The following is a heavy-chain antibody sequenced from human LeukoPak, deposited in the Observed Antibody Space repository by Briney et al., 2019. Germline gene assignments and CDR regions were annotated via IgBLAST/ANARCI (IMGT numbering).Heavy chain of an antibody. J-gene: IGHJ6*02. CDR2: IYYSGST. D-gene: IGHD5-18*01. V-gene: IGHV4-59*01. CDR1: GGSISSYY. CDR3: ARDRGYSYGWSWGEPYYYVMDV. Sequence: SETLSLTCTVSGGSISSYYWSWIRQPPGKGLEWIGYIYYSGSTNYNPSLKSRVTISVDTSKNQFSLKLSSVTAADTAVYYCARDRGYSYGWSWGEPYYYVMDVGGQGTTVTVSS.